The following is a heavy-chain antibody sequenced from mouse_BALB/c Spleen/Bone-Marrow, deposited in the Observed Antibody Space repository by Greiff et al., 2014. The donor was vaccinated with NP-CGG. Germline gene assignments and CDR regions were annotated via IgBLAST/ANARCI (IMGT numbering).Heavy chain of an antibody. CDR3: ARYNYGWYFYV. CDR2: IDPANGNT. CDR1: GFNIKDTY. J-gene: IGHJ1*01. D-gene: IGHD1-1*01. Sequence: EVQLVESGAELVKPGASVKLSCTASGFNIKDTYMHWVKQRPEQGLERIGRIDPANGNTKYDPKFQGKATITADTSSNTAYLQLSSLTSEDTAVYYCARYNYGWYFYVWGAGTTVTVSS. V-gene: IGHV14-3*02.